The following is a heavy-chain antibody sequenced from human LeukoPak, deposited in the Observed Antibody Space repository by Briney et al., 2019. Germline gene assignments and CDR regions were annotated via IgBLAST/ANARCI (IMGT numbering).Heavy chain of an antibody. D-gene: IGHD3-16*01. Sequence: GGSLRLSCAASGFTFSSYAMNWVRQAPGKGLEWVSAISGSGDRTYYADSVKGRFTISRDNSKNTLYLQMNSLRDEDTAIYYCAEGSGVLPPTTYLVHWGQGTLVTVSS. V-gene: IGHV3-23*01. CDR2: ISGSGDRT. J-gene: IGHJ4*02. CDR3: AEGSGVLPPTTYLVH. CDR1: GFTFSSYA.